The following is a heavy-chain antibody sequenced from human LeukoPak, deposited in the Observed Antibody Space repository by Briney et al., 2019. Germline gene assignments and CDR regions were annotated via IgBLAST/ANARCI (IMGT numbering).Heavy chain of an antibody. CDR2: IIPIFGTA. D-gene: IGHD6-13*01. J-gene: IGHJ5*02. CDR1: GGTFSSYV. CDR3: ARAKYSSTWDNKWFDP. V-gene: IGHV1-69*13. Sequence: ASVKVSCKASGGTFSSYVINWVRQAPGQGLEWMGGIIPIFGTANYARKFQGRVTITADESTSTAYMDLSSLRSEDTAVYYCARAKYSSTWDNKWFDPWGQGTLVTVSS.